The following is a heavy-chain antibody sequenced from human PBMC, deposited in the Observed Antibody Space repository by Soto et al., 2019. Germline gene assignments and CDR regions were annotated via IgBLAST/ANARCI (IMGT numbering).Heavy chain of an antibody. J-gene: IGHJ3*01. CDR1: GFTFSNYW. CDR3: LSAGAGSS. Sequence: EVQLVESGGGMVRPGGSLRLSCAASGFTFSNYWMNWVRQAPGKGLEWVANIKGDGSEEYFVDSVKGRFTISRDNAKKSVYLQMNSLRVEDTALYYCLSAGAGSSWGQGTMVTVSS. V-gene: IGHV3-7*01. D-gene: IGHD6-6*01. CDR2: IKGDGSEE.